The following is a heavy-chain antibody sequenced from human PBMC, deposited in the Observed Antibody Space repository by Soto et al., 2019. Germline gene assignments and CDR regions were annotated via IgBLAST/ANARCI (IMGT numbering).Heavy chain of an antibody. D-gene: IGHD4-4*01. CDR1: GYPFSSYV. V-gene: IGHV3-23*01. CDR3: AKDSNKYSSSLRGRYFDY. J-gene: IGHJ4*02. Sequence: GGSLRLACAAPGYPFSSYVMSWVRQAPGKGLEWVSGISGGGSSTFYADSVKGRFTISRDNSKNTLLLQMNSLGAEDTAVYYCAKDSNKYSSSLRGRYFDYWGQGIGVTVS. CDR2: ISGGGSST.